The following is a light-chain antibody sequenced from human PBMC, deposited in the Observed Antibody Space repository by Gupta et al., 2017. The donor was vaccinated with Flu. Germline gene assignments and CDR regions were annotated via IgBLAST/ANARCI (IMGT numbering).Light chain of an antibody. V-gene: IGKV1-9*01. J-gene: IGKJ4*01. Sequence: PSFLSASVGDRVTITCRASQDSSNYFAWYQQNSGKAPKLLIYDASALQSGVPSRFSGSGSGTEFTLTISSLQPEDFATYYCQRLNSYPLTFGGGTKVEIK. CDR2: DAS. CDR3: QRLNSYPLT. CDR1: QDSSNY.